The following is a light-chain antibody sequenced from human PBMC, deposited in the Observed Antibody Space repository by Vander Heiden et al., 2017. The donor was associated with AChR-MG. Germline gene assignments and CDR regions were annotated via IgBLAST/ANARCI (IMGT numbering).Light chain of an antibody. J-gene: IGLJ2*01. Sequence: SYELTQPPSVSVSPGQTARITCSGDALPKKYAYWYQQKSGQAPVLVIFEDSKRPSGIPERFSGSTSGTRATLTIRGAQVDDEADYYCYSPDTTGDHRVFGGGTKLTVL. CDR2: EDS. V-gene: IGLV3-10*01. CDR3: YSPDTTGDHRV. CDR1: ALPKKY.